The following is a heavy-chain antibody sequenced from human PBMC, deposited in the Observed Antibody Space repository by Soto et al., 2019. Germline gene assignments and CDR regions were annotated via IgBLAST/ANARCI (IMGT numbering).Heavy chain of an antibody. V-gene: IGHV1-18*01. CDR2: ISAYNGDT. J-gene: IGHJ6*02. CDR3: ARSSGTYPPSRYYYGLDV. CDR1: GYTFTSYG. Sequence: ASVKVSCKASGYTFTSYGFSWVRQAPGQGLEWMGWISAYNGDTNYPQKFQARVTMTTDTSTSTAYLDLRSLRSDDTAVYYCARSSGTYPPSRYYYGLDVWGQGTTVTVSS. D-gene: IGHD1-26*01.